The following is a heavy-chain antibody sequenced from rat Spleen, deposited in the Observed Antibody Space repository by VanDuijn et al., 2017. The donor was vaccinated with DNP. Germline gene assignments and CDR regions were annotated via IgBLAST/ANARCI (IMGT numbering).Heavy chain of an antibody. V-gene: IGHV5-25*01. CDR2: ISTGGGNT. CDR1: GFTFTDYN. D-gene: IGHD1-11*01. CDR3: AKGPNFGGWSDYFDY. J-gene: IGHJ2*01. Sequence: EVQLVESDGGLVQPGRSLKLSCEASGFTFTDYNMAWVRQAPTTGLEWVASISTGGGNTYYRDPVKGRFTIARDNAQNTLYLQMNKLGSEDTGIYYCAKGPNFGGWSDYFDYWGQGVMVTVSS.